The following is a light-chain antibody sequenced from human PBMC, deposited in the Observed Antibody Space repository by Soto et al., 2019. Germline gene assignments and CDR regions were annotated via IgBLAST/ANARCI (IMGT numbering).Light chain of an antibody. CDR2: DVS. J-gene: IGLJ1*01. Sequence: QSVLTQPASVSGSPGQSITISCTGTYREVSGYNYVAWYQQYPGKAPKLMIYDVSFRPSGVSNRFSGSKSDITASLTISGLQAEDEADYYCSSYTSSSSQVFGTGTKVTVL. CDR1: YREVSGYNY. V-gene: IGLV2-14*01. CDR3: SSYTSSSSQV.